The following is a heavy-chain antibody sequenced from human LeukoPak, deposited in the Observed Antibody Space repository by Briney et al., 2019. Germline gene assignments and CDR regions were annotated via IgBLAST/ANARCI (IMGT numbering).Heavy chain of an antibody. J-gene: IGHJ4*02. CDR1: GFTFGDYA. Sequence: GGSLRLSCAASGFTFGDYAMHWVRQAPGKGLEWVSGISWNSGSIGYADSVKGRFTISRDNAKNSLYLQMNSLRAEDMALYYCAKVGGEADSSGWYFDYWGQGTLVTVSS. V-gene: IGHV3-9*03. CDR3: AKVGGEADSSGWYFDY. D-gene: IGHD6-19*01. CDR2: ISWNSGSI.